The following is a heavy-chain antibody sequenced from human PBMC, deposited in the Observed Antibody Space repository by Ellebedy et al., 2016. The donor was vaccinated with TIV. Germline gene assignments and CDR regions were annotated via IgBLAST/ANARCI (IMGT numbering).Heavy chain of an antibody. J-gene: IGHJ4*02. D-gene: IGHD2-2*01. CDR2: IIPILGIA. CDR1: GGTFSSYA. CDR3: AREGWDCSSTSCPVDY. Sequence: SVKVSXKASGGTFSSYAISWVRQAPGQGLEWMGRIIPILGIANYAQKFQGRVTITADKSTSTAYMELSSLRSEDTAVYYCAREGWDCSSTSCPVDYWGQGTLVTVSS. V-gene: IGHV1-69*04.